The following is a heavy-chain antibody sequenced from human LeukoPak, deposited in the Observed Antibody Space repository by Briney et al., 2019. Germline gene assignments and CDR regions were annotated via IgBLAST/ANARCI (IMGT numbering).Heavy chain of an antibody. V-gene: IGHV3-23*01. CDR3: ARGAVPAAIGGLVDY. Sequence: PGGSLRLSCAASGFTFSSYAMTWVRQAPGKGLEWVSAISANSGSTYYADSVRGRFTISRENAKNSLYLQMNSLRAGDTAVYYCARGAVPAAIGGLVDYWGQGTLVTVSS. J-gene: IGHJ4*02. CDR1: GFTFSSYA. D-gene: IGHD2-2*01. CDR2: ISANSGST.